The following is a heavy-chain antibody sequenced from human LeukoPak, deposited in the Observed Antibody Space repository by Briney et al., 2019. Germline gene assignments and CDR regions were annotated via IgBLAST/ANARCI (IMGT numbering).Heavy chain of an antibody. V-gene: IGHV3-72*01. J-gene: IGHJ4*02. CDR2: SRHKAYSYST. CDR1: GFTLSDHY. Sequence: GGSLRLSCAASGFTLSDHYMDWVRQAPGKGLEWVGRSRHKAYSYSTEYAASVKGRFTISRDESESSLYLQMNSLKTEDTAVYFCARSCSGSSCDLLEYLDYWGQGTLVTVSS. D-gene: IGHD2-15*01. CDR3: ARSCSGSSCDLLEYLDY.